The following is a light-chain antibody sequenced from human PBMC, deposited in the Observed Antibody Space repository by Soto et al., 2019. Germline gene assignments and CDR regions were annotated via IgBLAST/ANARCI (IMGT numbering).Light chain of an antibody. CDR3: QQSYSTPIT. V-gene: IGKV1-39*01. CDR2: AAP. CDR1: QSISSY. Sequence: DIQMTQSPSSLSASVGDRVTITCRASQSISSYLNWYQQKPGKAPKLLIYAAPSLQSGVPSRFSGSGSGTDSTLTISSLQPEDFETYYCQQSYSTPITFGQGTRLDIX. J-gene: IGKJ5*01.